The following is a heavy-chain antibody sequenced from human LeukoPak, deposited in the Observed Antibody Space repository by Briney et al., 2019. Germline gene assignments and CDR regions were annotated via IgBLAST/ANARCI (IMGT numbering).Heavy chain of an antibody. CDR1: GYTFTGYY. J-gene: IGHJ6*03. CDR2: INPNSGGT. V-gene: IGHV1-2*02. Sequence: GASVKVSCKASGYTFTGYYMHWVRQAPGQGLEWMGWINPNSGGTNYAQKFQGRVTMTRDTSISTAYMELSRLRSDDTAVYYCARERELLWFGELRYYYYYYMDVWGKGTTVTVSS. CDR3: ARERELLWFGELRYYYYYYMDV. D-gene: IGHD3-10*01.